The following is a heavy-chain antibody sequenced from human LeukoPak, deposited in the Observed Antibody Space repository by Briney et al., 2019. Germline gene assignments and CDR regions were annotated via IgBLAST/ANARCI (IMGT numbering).Heavy chain of an antibody. CDR1: GFTFSNAW. J-gene: IGHJ4*02. Sequence: PGGSLRLSCAASGFTFSNAWMSWVRQAPGKGLEWVSAISGSGGSTYYADSVKGRFTISRDNSKNTLYLQMNSLRAEDTAVYYCAKEGAYGDYVDYWGQGTLVTVSS. CDR2: ISGSGGST. D-gene: IGHD4-17*01. V-gene: IGHV3-23*01. CDR3: AKEGAYGDYVDY.